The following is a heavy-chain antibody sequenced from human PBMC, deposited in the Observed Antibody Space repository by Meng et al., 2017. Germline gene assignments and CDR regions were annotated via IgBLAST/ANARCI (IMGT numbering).Heavy chain of an antibody. Sequence: SQTLSLTCAISGDSVSSNSAACNWIRQSPSRGLEWLGRTYYRSKWYNDYAVSVKSRITINPDTSKNQFSLQLNSVTPEDTAVYYCARLRFGTAPYYYGMDVWGQGTTVTVSS. V-gene: IGHV6-1*01. CDR2: TYYRSKWYN. D-gene: IGHD1-1*01. CDR3: ARLRFGTAPYYYGMDV. J-gene: IGHJ6*02. CDR1: GDSVSSNSAA.